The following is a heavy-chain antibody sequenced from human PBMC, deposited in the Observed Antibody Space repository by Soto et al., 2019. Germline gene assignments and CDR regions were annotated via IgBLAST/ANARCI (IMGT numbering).Heavy chain of an antibody. CDR1: GFTFRDYA. J-gene: IGHJ4*02. V-gene: IGHV3-49*03. CDR3: TRVSPDCSDGSCYHPN. D-gene: IGHD2-15*01. Sequence: GGSLRLSCIASGFTFRDYAISWFRQAPGKGLQWVSFIRSNIYDGTTEYAASVKGRFTISRDDSKTIAYLQMSSLKTEDTGVYYCTRVSPDCSDGSCYHPNWGQGTLVTVSS. CDR2: IRSNIYDGTT.